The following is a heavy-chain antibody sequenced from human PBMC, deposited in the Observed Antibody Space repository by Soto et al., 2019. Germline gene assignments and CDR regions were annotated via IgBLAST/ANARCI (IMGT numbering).Heavy chain of an antibody. CDR2: MNPNSGNT. CDR3: ARGVSLVDAYDI. Sequence: ASVKVSCKASGYTFTSYDINWVRQATGQGLEWMGWMNPNSGNTGYAQKFQGRVTMTRNTSISTAYMELSSLGSEDTAVYYGARGVSLVDAYDIWGQGTMVTVSS. D-gene: IGHD2-8*02. J-gene: IGHJ3*02. CDR1: GYTFTSYD. V-gene: IGHV1-8*01.